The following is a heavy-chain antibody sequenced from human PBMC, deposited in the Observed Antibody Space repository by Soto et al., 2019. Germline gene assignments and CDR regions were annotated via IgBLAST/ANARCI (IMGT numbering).Heavy chain of an antibody. CDR1: GYTFTSYG. CDR2: ISAYNGNT. Sequence: QVQLVQSGAEVKKPGASVKVSCKASGYTFTSYGISWVRQAPGQGLEWMGWISAYNGNTNYAQKLQGRVTMTTDTSTSTAYMELRSLRSDDTAVYYCARDISSGWYPYYCYYYGMDVWGQGTTVTVSS. CDR3: ARDISSGWYPYYCYYYGMDV. D-gene: IGHD6-19*01. J-gene: IGHJ6*02. V-gene: IGHV1-18*01.